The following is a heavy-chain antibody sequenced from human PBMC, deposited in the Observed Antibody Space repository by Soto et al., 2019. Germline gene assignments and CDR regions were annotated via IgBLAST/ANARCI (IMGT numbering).Heavy chain of an antibody. CDR3: ARVYSSSSRAFDI. CDR1: GGSISSYY. D-gene: IGHD6-6*01. J-gene: IGHJ3*02. V-gene: IGHV4-59*01. Sequence: QVQLQESGPGLVKPSETLSLTCTVSGGSISSYYWSWIRQPPGKGLEWIGYIYYSGSTNYNPSLKSRVTISVDTSKNQFSLKLSSVTAADTAVYYCARVYSSSSRAFDIWGQGTMVTVSS. CDR2: IYYSGST.